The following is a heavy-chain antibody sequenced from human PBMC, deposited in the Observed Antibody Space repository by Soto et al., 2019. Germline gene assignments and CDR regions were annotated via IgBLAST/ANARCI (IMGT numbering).Heavy chain of an antibody. CDR3: ERADPAESVGY. D-gene: IGHD2-2*01. V-gene: IGHV4-59*11. J-gene: IGHJ4*02. Sequence: SETLSLTCTVSGASMSSHYWTWLRQSPGKGLEWIGYISYSGSTYYNPSLKSRVSISADTSKNQFSLRMNSMIAADTAVYYCERADPAESVGYCGQGTLVTVYS. CDR2: ISYSGST. CDR1: GASMSSHY.